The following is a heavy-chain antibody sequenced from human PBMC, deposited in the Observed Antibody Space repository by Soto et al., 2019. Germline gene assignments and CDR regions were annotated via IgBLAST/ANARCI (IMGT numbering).Heavy chain of an antibody. CDR1: GFTFSSYE. D-gene: IGHD2-15*01. CDR3: LRGHFCSGGNCYSAHRYCYGLDV. J-gene: IGHJ6*02. CDR2: IDTDGSST. Sequence: EVQLVESGGGLVQPGGSLRLSCAASGFTFSSYEMHWVRQAPGKGLVWVSRIDTDGSSTSYADSVKGRFTISRDNAKNTLYLPMNSLRAEDTAVFYCLRGHFCSGGNCYSAHRYCYGLDVWGQGTTVTVSS. V-gene: IGHV3-74*01.